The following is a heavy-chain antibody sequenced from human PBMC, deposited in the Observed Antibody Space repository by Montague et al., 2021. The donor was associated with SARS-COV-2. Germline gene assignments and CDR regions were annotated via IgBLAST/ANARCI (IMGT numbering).Heavy chain of an antibody. J-gene: IGHJ4*02. CDR3: ARWDPQTLTLIGLRGKSASDY. D-gene: IGHD4-23*01. CDR2: LHYSGNG. Sequence: SETLSLTCSVSGGSIRSDNYYWGWIRQTPGKGLEWIVSLHYSGNGYYSSSLKSRVNMFADTSNNQFFLSLRSVTATDTAVYYCARWDPQTLTLIGLRGKSASDYWGQGTLVTVSS. CDR1: GGSIRSDNYY. V-gene: IGHV4-39*01.